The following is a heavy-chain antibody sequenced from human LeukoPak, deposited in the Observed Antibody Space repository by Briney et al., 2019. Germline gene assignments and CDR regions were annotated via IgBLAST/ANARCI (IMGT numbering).Heavy chain of an antibody. D-gene: IGHD3-22*01. Sequence: SETLSLTCTVSGGSISSYYWSWIRQPPGKGLEWIGYIYYSGSTNYNPSLKSRVTISVDTSKNQFSLKLSSVTAADTAVYYCAREEYYYDSSGYYGYWGQGTLVTVSS. J-gene: IGHJ4*02. CDR3: AREEYYYDSSGYYGY. CDR2: IYYSGST. V-gene: IGHV4-59*12. CDR1: GGSISSYY.